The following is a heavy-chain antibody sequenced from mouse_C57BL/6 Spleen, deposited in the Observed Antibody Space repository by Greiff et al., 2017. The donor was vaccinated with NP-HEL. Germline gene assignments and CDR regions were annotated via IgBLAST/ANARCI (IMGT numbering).Heavy chain of an antibody. J-gene: IGHJ4*01. Sequence: VKLQQPGTELVKPGASVKLSCKASGYTFTSYWMHWVKQRPGQGLEWIGNINPSNGGTNYNEKFKSKATLTVDKSSSTAYMQLSSLTSEDSAVYYCARKLLFLYAMDYWGQGTSVTVSS. CDR3: ARKLLFLYAMDY. CDR1: GYTFTSYW. CDR2: INPSNGGT. V-gene: IGHV1-53*01. D-gene: IGHD2-12*01.